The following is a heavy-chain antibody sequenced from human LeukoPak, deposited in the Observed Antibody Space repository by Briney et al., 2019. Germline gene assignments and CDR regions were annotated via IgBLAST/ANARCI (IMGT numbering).Heavy chain of an antibody. CDR2: IKSASDGGTT. CDR1: GFTFTNAS. J-gene: IGHJ4*02. CDR3: TTEYYYDSSGSLFYFDY. Sequence: GRSLRLSCTASGFTFTNASMTWVRQAPGKGLVWVGRIKSASDGGTTDYAAPVKGRFTISRDDSKNTLYLQMDSLNSEDSAVYYCTTEYYYDSSGSLFYFDYWGQGSLVTVSS. V-gene: IGHV3-15*01. D-gene: IGHD3-22*01.